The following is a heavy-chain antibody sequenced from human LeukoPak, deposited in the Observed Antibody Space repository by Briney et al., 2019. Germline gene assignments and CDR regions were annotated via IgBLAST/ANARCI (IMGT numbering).Heavy chain of an antibody. CDR2: ILPIFGTT. D-gene: IGHD3-3*01. Sequence: SVKVSCKASGGTFKNYAISWVRQAPGQGLEWMGGILPIFGTTNYAQKFQARVTITRNTSISTAYMELSSLRSEDTAVYYCARGVYDFWSGYALGYWGQGTLVTVSS. CDR1: GGTFKNYA. CDR3: ARGVYDFWSGYALGY. J-gene: IGHJ4*02. V-gene: IGHV1-69*05.